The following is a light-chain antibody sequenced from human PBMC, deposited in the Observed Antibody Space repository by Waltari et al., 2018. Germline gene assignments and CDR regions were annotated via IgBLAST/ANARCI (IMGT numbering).Light chain of an antibody. J-gene: IGKJ1*01. CDR1: QSVSRA. CDR3: QHYLRLPVT. V-gene: IGKV3-20*01. Sequence: EIVLTQSPGTLSLYLGERATVSCRASQSVSRALAWYQQKPGQAPRRLIYGASTRATGIPDRFSGSGSGTDFSLTISRLEPDDFAVYYCQHYLRLPVTFGQGTTVEI. CDR2: GAS.